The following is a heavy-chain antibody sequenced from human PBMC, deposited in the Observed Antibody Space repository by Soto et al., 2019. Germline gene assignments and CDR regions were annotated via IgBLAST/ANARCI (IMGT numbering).Heavy chain of an antibody. Sequence: SSETLSLTCTVSGGSISSSSYYWGWIRQPPGKGLEWIGNIYYSGSTYYNPSLKSRVTISVDTSKNQFSLKLTSVTAADTAVYYCARVRRYYDSSGYYYFSNFHYWGQGTLVTVSS. CDR2: IYYSGST. CDR1: GGSISSSSYY. CDR3: ARVRRYYDSSGYYYFSNFHY. D-gene: IGHD3-22*01. V-gene: IGHV4-30-4*08. J-gene: IGHJ4*02.